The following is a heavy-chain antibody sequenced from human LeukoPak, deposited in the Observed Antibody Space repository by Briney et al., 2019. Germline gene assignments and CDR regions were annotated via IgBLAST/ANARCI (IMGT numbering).Heavy chain of an antibody. Sequence: SETLSLTCVVYGGSFSGYYWNWIRQPPGKGLERIGEINQSGSTTYNSSLKSRVTILLDRSKNHFSLKLSSVTAADTAVYYCARELEWDDAFDIWGQGTMVTVSS. J-gene: IGHJ3*02. CDR3: ARELEWDDAFDI. V-gene: IGHV4-34*01. D-gene: IGHD3-3*01. CDR2: INQSGST. CDR1: GGSFSGYY.